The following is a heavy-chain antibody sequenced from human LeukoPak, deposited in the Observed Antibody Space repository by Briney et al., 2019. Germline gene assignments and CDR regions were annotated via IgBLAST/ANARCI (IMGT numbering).Heavy chain of an antibody. CDR3: ARGVIALYGMDV. V-gene: IGHV3-7*04. CDR2: IKQDGSEK. Sequence: GGSLRLSCAASGFSVSSNYMSWVRQAPGKGLEWVANIKQDGSEKYYVDSVKGRFTISRDNAKNSLYLQMNSLRAEDTAVYYCARGVIALYGMDVWGQGTTVTVSS. D-gene: IGHD3-22*01. CDR1: GFSVSSNY. J-gene: IGHJ6*02.